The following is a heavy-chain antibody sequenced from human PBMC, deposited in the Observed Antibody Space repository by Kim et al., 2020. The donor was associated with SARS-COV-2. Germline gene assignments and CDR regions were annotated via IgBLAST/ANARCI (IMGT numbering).Heavy chain of an antibody. V-gene: IGHV1-69*01. CDR3: AREELQQLDF. CDR2: TP. D-gene: IGHD6-13*01. Sequence: TPKYAQKFQGGVTIPADESTSPAYMELTSLRSDDTAVYYCAREELQQLDFWGQGTLVTVSS. J-gene: IGHJ4*02.